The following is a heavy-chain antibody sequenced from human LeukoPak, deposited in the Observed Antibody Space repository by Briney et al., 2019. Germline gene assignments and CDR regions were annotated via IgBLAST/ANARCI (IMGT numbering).Heavy chain of an antibody. D-gene: IGHD1-1*01. Sequence: SVKVSCKAAGGSFSIYGITWVRQAPGQGLEWMGGIIPVYGTTNYAQKFQGRVTITTDESTSTVYMELSSLRSEDTAIYYCATNLVVEYWITYMDVWGKGTTVTVSS. CDR1: GGSFSIYG. CDR3: ATNLVVEYWITYMDV. CDR2: IIPVYGTT. V-gene: IGHV1-69*05. J-gene: IGHJ6*04.